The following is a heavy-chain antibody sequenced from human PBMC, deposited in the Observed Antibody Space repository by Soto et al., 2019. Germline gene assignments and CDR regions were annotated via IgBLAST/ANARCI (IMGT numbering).Heavy chain of an antibody. CDR2: MNPNSGNT. Sequence: QVQLVQCGAEVKKPGASVKVSCKASGYTFTSCDIIWVRQASGQGLEWMGWMNPNSGNTGYAQKFQGRVTMTRNTSISTAYMELSSLRSEDTAVYYCVVVDSDAFDIWGQGTMVTVSS. J-gene: IGHJ3*02. D-gene: IGHD2-15*01. V-gene: IGHV1-8*01. CDR1: GYTFTSCD. CDR3: VVVDSDAFDI.